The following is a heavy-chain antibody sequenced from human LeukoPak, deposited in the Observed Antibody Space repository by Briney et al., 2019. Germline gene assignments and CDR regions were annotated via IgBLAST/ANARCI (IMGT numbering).Heavy chain of an antibody. V-gene: IGHV3-23*01. Sequence: GGSLRLSCAASGFTFSSYAMSWVRQAPGKGLGWVSAISGSGGSTYYADSVKGRFTISRDNSKNTLYLQMNSLRAEDTAVYYCAKRRSGYSYAYNWFDPWGQGTLVTVSS. J-gene: IGHJ5*02. CDR3: AKRRSGYSYAYNWFDP. CDR2: ISGSGGST. CDR1: GFTFSSYA. D-gene: IGHD5-18*01.